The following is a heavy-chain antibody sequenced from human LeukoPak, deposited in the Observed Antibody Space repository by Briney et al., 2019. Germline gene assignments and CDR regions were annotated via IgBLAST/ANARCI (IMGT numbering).Heavy chain of an antibody. Sequence: SETVSLTCTVSGGSISSYYWSWLRQPAGKGLEWIGRIYTSGSTNYNPSLKSRVTMSVDTSKNQFSLKLSSVTAADTAVYYCARATVTTNYYYYMDVWGKGTTVTVSS. CDR2: IYTSGST. CDR1: GGSISSYY. CDR3: ARATVTTNYYYYMDV. D-gene: IGHD4-17*01. V-gene: IGHV4-4*07. J-gene: IGHJ6*03.